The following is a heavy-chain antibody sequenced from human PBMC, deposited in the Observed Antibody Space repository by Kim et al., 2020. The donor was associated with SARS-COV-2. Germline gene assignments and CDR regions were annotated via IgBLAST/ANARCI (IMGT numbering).Heavy chain of an antibody. Sequence: RKSRVTISVDTSKNQFSLKLSSVTAADTAVYYCARHAYVLGDYYYYGMDVWGQGTTVTVSS. J-gene: IGHJ6*02. V-gene: IGHV4-39*01. D-gene: IGHD3-16*01. CDR3: ARHAYVLGDYYYYGMDV.